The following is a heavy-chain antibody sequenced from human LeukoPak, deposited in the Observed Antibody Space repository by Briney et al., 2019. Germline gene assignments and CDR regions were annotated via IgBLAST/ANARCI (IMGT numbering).Heavy chain of an antibody. CDR3: ARLVHIQLWWKIDY. Sequence: GESLKISCKGSGYSFTSYWIAWVGQLPGKGLEWMGIIYPGDSDTRYSPSFQGQVTISADKSIGTAYLQWSSLKASDTAMYYCARLVHIQLWWKIDYWGQGTLVTVSS. D-gene: IGHD5-18*01. J-gene: IGHJ4*02. CDR1: GYSFTSYW. V-gene: IGHV5-51*01. CDR2: IYPGDSDT.